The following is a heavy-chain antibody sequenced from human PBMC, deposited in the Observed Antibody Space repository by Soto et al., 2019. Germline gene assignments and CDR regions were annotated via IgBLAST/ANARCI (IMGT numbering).Heavy chain of an antibody. CDR3: AREGSYSAYNFAHGIQLWSFDF. J-gene: IGHJ4*02. D-gene: IGHD5-12*01. CDR1: GGSINTFY. CDR2: IFSSGST. V-gene: IGHV4-4*07. Sequence: SETLSLTCTVSGGSINTFYWSWVRQPAGKGLEWIGRIFSSGSTSLNPSLESRVAMSVDTSKNHFSLNLSSVTAADMAVYYCAREGSYSAYNFAHGIQLWSFDFWGQGAMVTV.